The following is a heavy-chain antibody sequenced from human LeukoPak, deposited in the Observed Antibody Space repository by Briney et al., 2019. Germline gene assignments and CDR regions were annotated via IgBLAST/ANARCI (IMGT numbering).Heavy chain of an antibody. Sequence: SETLSLTCTVSGGSISSSSYYWGWIRQPPGKGLEWIGSIYYSGSTYYNPSLKSRVTISVDTSKNQFSLKLSSVTAAGTAVYYCARGLGYCSGGSCYSYDYWGQGTLVTVSS. J-gene: IGHJ4*02. CDR1: GGSISSSSYY. D-gene: IGHD2-15*01. V-gene: IGHV4-39*01. CDR2: IYYSGST. CDR3: ARGLGYCSGGSCYSYDY.